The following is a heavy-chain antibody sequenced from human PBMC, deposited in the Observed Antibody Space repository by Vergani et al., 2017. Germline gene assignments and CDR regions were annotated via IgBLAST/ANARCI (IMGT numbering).Heavy chain of an antibody. CDR2: ISGSGGST. CDR1: GFTFNKYA. Sequence: EVQLLESGGGLVQPGGSLRLSCAASGFTFNKYAMSWVRQAPGKGLVWVSAISGSGGSTYYADSVKGRFTISRDNSKNTLYLQMNSLRAEDTAVYYCAKDGSYSGSYHGGLDYWGQGTLVTVSS. CDR3: AKDGSYSGSYHGGLDY. V-gene: IGHV3-23*01. J-gene: IGHJ4*02. D-gene: IGHD1-26*01.